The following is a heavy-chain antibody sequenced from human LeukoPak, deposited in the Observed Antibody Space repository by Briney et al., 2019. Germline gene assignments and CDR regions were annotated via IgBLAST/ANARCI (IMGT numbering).Heavy chain of an antibody. Sequence: GGSLRLSCAASGFTFSSSWMTWVRQAPGRGLEWVSSVDGGGGGTYYADSVKGRFTISRDNSKDTLYLQMNGLRAEDTAVYFCAKQSAGSAAWYSLHYDFWGQGTLVTVSS. D-gene: IGHD6-13*01. J-gene: IGHJ4*02. V-gene: IGHV3-23*01. CDR2: VDGGGGGT. CDR1: GFTFSSSW. CDR3: AKQSAGSAAWYSLHYDF.